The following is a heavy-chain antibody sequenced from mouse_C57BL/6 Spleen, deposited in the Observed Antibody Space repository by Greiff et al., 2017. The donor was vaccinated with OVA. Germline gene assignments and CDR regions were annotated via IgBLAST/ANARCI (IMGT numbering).Heavy chain of an antibody. CDR3: ARGGGYGYDGLYDMDY. Sequence: QVHVKQPGAELVKPGASVKMSCKASGYTFTSYWITWVKQRPGQGLEWIGDIYPGSGSTNYNEKFKSKATLTVDTSSSTAYMQLSRLTSEDSAVYYCARGGGYGYDGLYDMDYWGKGTSVTVSS. CDR1: GYTFTSYW. D-gene: IGHD2-2*01. J-gene: IGHJ4*01. V-gene: IGHV1-55*01. CDR2: IYPGSGST.